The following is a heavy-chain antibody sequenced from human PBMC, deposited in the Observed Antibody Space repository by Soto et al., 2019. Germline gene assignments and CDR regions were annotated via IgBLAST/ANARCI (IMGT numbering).Heavy chain of an antibody. Sequence: QVQLVQSGAEVKKPGASVEVSCKASGYTFTSYAMHWVRQDPGQRLEWMGWINAGNGNTKYSQKFQGRVTITRDTAASTAYMELSSVRSEDTAVYYCARVSGIAVAEVWGQGTLVTVYS. CDR3: ARVSGIAVAEV. J-gene: IGHJ4*02. D-gene: IGHD6-19*01. CDR2: INAGNGNT. V-gene: IGHV1-3*01. CDR1: GYTFTSYA.